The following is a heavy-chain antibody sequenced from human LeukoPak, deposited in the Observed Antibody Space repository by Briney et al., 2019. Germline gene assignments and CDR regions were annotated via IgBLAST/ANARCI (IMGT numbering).Heavy chain of an antibody. CDR1: GDSVSNNDAG. CDR2: TYYNSEWYN. V-gene: IGHV6-1*01. J-gene: IGHJ4*02. Sequence: SQTLSLTCAISGDSVSNNDAGWNWIRQSPSRGLEWLGRTYYNSEWYNDYAASVKSRMTINPDTSKNQFSLHLNSVTPEDTAVYYCARGWLQFGFHYWGQGTLVTVSS. CDR3: ARGWLQFGFHY. D-gene: IGHD5-24*01.